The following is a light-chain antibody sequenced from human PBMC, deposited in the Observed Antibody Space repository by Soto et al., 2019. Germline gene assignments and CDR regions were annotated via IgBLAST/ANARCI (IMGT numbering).Light chain of an antibody. CDR2: GAS. J-gene: IGKJ1*01. CDR1: QSINCN. V-gene: IGKV3-15*01. Sequence: EIVMTQSPATLSVSPGERATLSCRASQSINCNLVWYQQKPGQPPRLLIYGASTSATGIPARFSGSGSGTDFSLTISSLQSEDFAVYYCQQYNNWPRTFGQGTKVDIK. CDR3: QQYNNWPRT.